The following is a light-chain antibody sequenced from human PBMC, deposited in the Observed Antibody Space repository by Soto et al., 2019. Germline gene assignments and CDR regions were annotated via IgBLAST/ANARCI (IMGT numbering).Light chain of an antibody. Sequence: SYELTQPPSVSVAHVKTARITCGGNNIGSKSVHWYQQKPGQAPVLVIYYDSDRPSGIPERFSGSNSGNTATLTISRVEAGDEADYYCQVWDSSSDHPGVFGTGTKVTVL. CDR1: NIGSKS. CDR2: YDS. V-gene: IGLV3-21*04. CDR3: QVWDSSSDHPGV. J-gene: IGLJ1*01.